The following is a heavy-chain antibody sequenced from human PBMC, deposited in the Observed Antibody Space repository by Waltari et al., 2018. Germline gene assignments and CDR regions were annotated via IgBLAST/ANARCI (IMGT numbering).Heavy chain of an antibody. V-gene: IGHV4-59*01. Sequence: QVQLQESGPGLVKPSETLSLTCTVSGGSISSYYWSWIRQPPGKGLEWIGYIYYSGSTNYNPSRKSRVTISVDTSKNQFSLKLSSVTAADTAVYYCARDFGADGSGSYYNPLHYYYGMDVWGQGTTVTVSS. CDR2: IYYSGST. D-gene: IGHD3-10*01. CDR1: GGSISSYY. J-gene: IGHJ6*02. CDR3: ARDFGADGSGSYYNPLHYYYGMDV.